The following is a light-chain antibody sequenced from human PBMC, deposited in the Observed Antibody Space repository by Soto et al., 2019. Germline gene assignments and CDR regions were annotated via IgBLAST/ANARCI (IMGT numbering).Light chain of an antibody. CDR1: TGAVTGGHC. CDR3: LLSYSGPPI. V-gene: IGLV7-46*01. J-gene: IGLJ7*01. CDR2: DIN. Sequence: QAVVTQEPSLTVSPGGTVTLTCGCSTGAVTGGHCPYWFQLQPGQAPRILLYDINNKHSWTPARFSGSLLGGNAALTLSGAQPEEEGDYYCLLSYSGPPIFGGGTQLTVL.